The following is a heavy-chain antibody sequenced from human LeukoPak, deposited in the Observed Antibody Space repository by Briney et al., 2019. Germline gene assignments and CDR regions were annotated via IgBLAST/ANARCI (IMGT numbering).Heavy chain of an antibody. CDR2: IYTSGST. J-gene: IGHJ6*03. CDR3: ARHYCSSTSCYTNYYYYMDV. V-gene: IGHV4-61*02. Sequence: SETLSLTCTVSGGSISSGSYYWSWIRQPAGKGLEWIGRIYTSGSTNYNPSLKSRVTISVDTSKNQFSLKLSSVTAADTAVHYCARHYCSSTSCYTNYYYYMDVWGKGTTVTVSS. CDR1: GGSISSGSYY. D-gene: IGHD2-2*02.